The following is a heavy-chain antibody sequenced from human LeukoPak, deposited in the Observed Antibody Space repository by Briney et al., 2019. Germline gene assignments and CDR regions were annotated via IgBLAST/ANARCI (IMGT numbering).Heavy chain of an antibody. Sequence: SETLSLTCTVSGGSISSYYWSWIRQPPGKGLEWIGYIYYSGSTNYNPSLKSRVTISVDTSKNQFSLKLSSVTAADTAVYYCARAYYDSSVLFDYWGQGTLVTVSS. CDR3: ARAYYDSSVLFDY. CDR2: IYYSGST. J-gene: IGHJ4*02. V-gene: IGHV4-59*01. D-gene: IGHD3-22*01. CDR1: GGSISSYY.